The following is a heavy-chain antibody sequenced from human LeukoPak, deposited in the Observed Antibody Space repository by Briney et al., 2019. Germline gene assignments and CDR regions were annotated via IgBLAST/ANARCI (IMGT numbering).Heavy chain of an antibody. V-gene: IGHV4-39*01. CDR3: ARTRYYYNSRSYGAPYYFDY. CDR1: GGSISSNSYY. D-gene: IGHD3-10*01. Sequence: SETLSLTCAVSGGSISSNSYYWGWIRQPPGKGLEWIGSIYYSGSTYYNPSLKSRVTISVDTSKNQFSLRLSSVTAADTAVYYCARTRYYYNSRSYGAPYYFDYWGQGTLVTVPS. J-gene: IGHJ4*02. CDR2: IYYSGST.